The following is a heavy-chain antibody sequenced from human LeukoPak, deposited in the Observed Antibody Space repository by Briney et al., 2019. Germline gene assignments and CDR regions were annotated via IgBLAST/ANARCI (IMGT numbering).Heavy chain of an antibody. CDR1: GFTFDDYA. J-gene: IGHJ3*01. CDR2: ISWNSGSI. CDR3: AKDIMATVTTFGFFDL. D-gene: IGHD4-17*01. V-gene: IGHV3-9*03. Sequence: PGRSLRLSCAASGFTFDDYAMHWVRQAPGKGLEWVSGISWNSGSIGYADSVKGRFTISRDNAKNSLYLQMNSLRAEDMALYYCAKDIMATVTTFGFFDLWGQGTMVTVSS.